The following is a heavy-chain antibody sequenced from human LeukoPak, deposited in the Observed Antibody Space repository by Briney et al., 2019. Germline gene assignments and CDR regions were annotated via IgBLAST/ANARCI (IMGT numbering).Heavy chain of an antibody. V-gene: IGHV3-48*03. J-gene: IGHJ4*02. Sequence: PGGSLRLSCAASGFTFNSYEMNWVRQAPGKGLEWVSYINSGGSAIYYADFVEGRFTISRDNAKNSLYLQMNSLRADDTAVYYCARGGSYVHYWGQGTLVTVSS. CDR3: ARGGSYVHY. D-gene: IGHD1-26*01. CDR1: GFTFNSYE. CDR2: INSGGSAI.